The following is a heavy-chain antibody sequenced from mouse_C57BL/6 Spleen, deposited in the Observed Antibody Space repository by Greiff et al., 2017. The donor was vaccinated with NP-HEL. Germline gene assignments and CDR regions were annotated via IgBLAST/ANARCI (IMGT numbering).Heavy chain of an antibody. D-gene: IGHD2-14*01. Sequence: QVQLQQPGAELVKPGASVKMSCKASGYTFTSYWITWVKQRPGQGLEWIGDIYPGSGSTNYNEKFKSKATLTVDTSSSTAYMQLSSLTSEDSAVYYYARGGVRRGAMDYWGQGTSVTVSS. CDR3: ARGGVRRGAMDY. J-gene: IGHJ4*01. CDR2: IYPGSGST. CDR1: GYTFTSYW. V-gene: IGHV1-55*01.